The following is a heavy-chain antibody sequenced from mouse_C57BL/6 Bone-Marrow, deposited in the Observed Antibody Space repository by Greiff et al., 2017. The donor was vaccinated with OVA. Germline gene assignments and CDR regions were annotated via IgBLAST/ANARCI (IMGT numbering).Heavy chain of an antibody. J-gene: IGHJ3*01. Sequence: VQLQQSGAELMKPGASVKLSCKATGYTFTGYWIEWVKQRHGHGLEWIGEILPGSGSTNYNEKFKGKATFTADTSSNTAYMPLSSLPTEDSAIYYCARRNPCYCGIPGFAYWCQGTLVTVSA. CDR1: GYTFTGYW. D-gene: IGHD1-1*01. CDR3: ARRNPCYCGIPGFAY. V-gene: IGHV1-9*01. CDR2: ILPGSGST.